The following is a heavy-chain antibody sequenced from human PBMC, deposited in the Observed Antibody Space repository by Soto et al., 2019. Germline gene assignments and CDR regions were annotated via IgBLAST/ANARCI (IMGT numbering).Heavy chain of an antibody. Sequence: EVQLVESGGGLVQPGGSLRLSCAASGFTFSSYWMHWVRQAPGKGLVWVSRINSDGSSTSYADSVKGRFTISRDNAKNTLYLQMNSLRAEDTAVYYCARGDQDYYDSSGYYYPDYWGQGTLVTVSS. CDR2: INSDGSST. CDR3: ARGDQDYYDSSGYYYPDY. D-gene: IGHD3-22*01. CDR1: GFTFSSYW. J-gene: IGHJ4*02. V-gene: IGHV3-74*01.